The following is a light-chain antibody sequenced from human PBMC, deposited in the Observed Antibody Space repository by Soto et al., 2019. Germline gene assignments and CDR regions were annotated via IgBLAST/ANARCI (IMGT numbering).Light chain of an antibody. CDR1: QSVRSY. CDR2: DAS. Sequence: EIVLTQSPATLSLSPGERATLSCRASQSVRSYLASYQQKPGQAPRLLIYDASNRATGIPARFSGSGSGTDFTLTISSLEPEDFAVYYCQQRSNWPLLTFGGGTKVEIK. J-gene: IGKJ4*01. V-gene: IGKV3-11*01. CDR3: QQRSNWPLLT.